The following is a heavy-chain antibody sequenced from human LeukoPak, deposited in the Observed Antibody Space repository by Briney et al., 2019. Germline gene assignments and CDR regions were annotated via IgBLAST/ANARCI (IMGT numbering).Heavy chain of an antibody. V-gene: IGHV3-21*01. CDR2: ISSSSSYI. J-gene: IGHJ6*03. D-gene: IGHD3-10*01. CDR3: ARDRAGNGGSGSFDYYYYYYMDV. Sequence: PGGSLRLSCAASGFTFSSYSMNWVRQAPGKGLEWVSSISSSSSYIYYADSVKGRFTISRDNAKNSLYLQMNSLRAEDTAVYYCARDRAGNGGSGSFDYYYYYYMDVWGKGTTVTISS. CDR1: GFTFSSYS.